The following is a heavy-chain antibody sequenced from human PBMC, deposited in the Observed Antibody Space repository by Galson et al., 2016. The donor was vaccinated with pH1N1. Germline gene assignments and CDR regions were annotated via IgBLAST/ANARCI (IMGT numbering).Heavy chain of an antibody. J-gene: IGHJ4*02. D-gene: IGHD5-18*01. CDR1: GVTFTIYT. CDR2: ISPMFDTT. Sequence: SVKVSCKASGVTFTIYTIAWVRQAPGQGLEWMGGISPMFDTTTYAQKFQGRVTITADRRTTTLYMNLSSLGFDDTAVYYCAGGFRGGYNYALFDHWGQGSLFIVAS. V-gene: IGHV1-69*06. CDR3: AGGFRGGYNYALFDH.